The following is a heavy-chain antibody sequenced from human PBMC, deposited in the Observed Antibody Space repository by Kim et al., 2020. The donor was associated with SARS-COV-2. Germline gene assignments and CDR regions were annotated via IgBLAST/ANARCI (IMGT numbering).Heavy chain of an antibody. J-gene: IGHJ4*02. CDR2: MSGMSGSGATT. Sequence: GGSLRLSCAASGFAFSNYAMSWVRQAPGKGLEWVSGMSGMSGSGATTYYADSVKSRFTVSRDNSKNTLFLQMSSLRAEDTAMYYWTDGGVGTNYSYFDYWGQGTLVTVSS. V-gene: IGHV3-23*01. D-gene: IGHD2-21*02. CDR1: GFAFSNYA. CDR3: TDGGVGTNYSYFDY.